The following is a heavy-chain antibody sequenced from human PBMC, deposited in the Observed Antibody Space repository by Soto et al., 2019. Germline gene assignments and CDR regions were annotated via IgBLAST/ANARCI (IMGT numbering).Heavy chain of an antibody. V-gene: IGHV1-69*06. CDR2: IIPIFGTA. Sequence: SVKVSCKASGGTFSSYAISWVRQAPGQGFEWMGGIIPIFGTANYAQKFQGRVTITADKSTSTAYMELSSLRSEDTAVYYCARGRDGYNLGSFDYWGQGTLVTVSS. J-gene: IGHJ4*02. CDR3: ARGRDGYNLGSFDY. D-gene: IGHD5-12*01. CDR1: GGTFSSYA.